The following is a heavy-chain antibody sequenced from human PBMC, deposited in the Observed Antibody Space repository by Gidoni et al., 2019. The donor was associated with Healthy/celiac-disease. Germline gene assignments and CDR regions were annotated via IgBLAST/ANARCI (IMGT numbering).Heavy chain of an antibody. CDR2: IYYRGCT. J-gene: IGHJ4*02. V-gene: IGHV4-39*07. CDR1: GGSISSSRYY. D-gene: IGHD2-21*02. Sequence: QLQLQESGPGLVKPSETLSLTCTVSGGSISSSRYYRGWIRQPPGKGLEWIGSIYYRGCTYYNPSLNSRVTISVDTSKNQFSLKLSSVTAADTAVYYCARDPRSHPGVVTATLFDYWGQGTLVTVSS. CDR3: ARDPRSHPGVVTATLFDY.